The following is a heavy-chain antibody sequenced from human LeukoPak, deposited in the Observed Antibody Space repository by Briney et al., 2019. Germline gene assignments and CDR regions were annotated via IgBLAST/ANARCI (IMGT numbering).Heavy chain of an antibody. J-gene: IGHJ4*02. CDR3: ASLLAAATYYFDY. D-gene: IGHD6-13*01. V-gene: IGHV4-4*02. Sequence: SETLSLTCAVSGGSISSSNWWTGVRRPPGKGLEWMGEIYHTGSTNYNPSLKSRVTISVDKSKNQFSLTLTSVTAPDTAFYYCASLLAAATYYFDYWGQGTLLTVSS. CDR1: GGSISSSNW. CDR2: IYHTGST.